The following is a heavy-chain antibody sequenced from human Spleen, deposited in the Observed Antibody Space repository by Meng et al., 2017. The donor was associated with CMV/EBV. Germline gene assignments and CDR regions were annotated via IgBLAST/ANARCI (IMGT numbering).Heavy chain of an antibody. D-gene: IGHD2-2*01. CDR2: ISSSGSTI. J-gene: IGHJ6*02. CDR1: GFTFSGYE. Sequence: LSLTCAASGFTFSGYEMNWVRQAPGKGLEWVSYISSSGSTIYYADSVKGRFTISRDNAKNSLYLQMNSLRAEDTALYYCARDRRYCTSTICYHPYAMDVWGQGTTVTV. CDR3: ARDRRYCTSTICYHPYAMDV. V-gene: IGHV3-48*03.